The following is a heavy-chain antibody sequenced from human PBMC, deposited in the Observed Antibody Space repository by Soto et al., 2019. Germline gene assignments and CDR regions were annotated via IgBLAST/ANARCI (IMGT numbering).Heavy chain of an antibody. CDR1: GFSFSDAW. CDR3: TTQGVGDDIYFDY. CDR2: IKSKSDGETT. J-gene: IGHJ4*02. V-gene: IGHV3-15*01. Sequence: EVQLVESGGGLVQPGGSLRLSCAASGFSFSDAWMIWVRQAPGKGLQWVGRIKSKSDGETTDYAAPVKGRFAISRDDSKKTVYLRMNSLKTEDTATYFFTTQGVGDDIYFDYWGQGTLVAVSS. D-gene: IGHD3-3*01.